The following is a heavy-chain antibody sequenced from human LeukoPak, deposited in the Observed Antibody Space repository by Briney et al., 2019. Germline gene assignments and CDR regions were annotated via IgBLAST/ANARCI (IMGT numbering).Heavy chain of an antibody. CDR3: ARVRDYDSSYLSG. Sequence: PSQTLSLTCTVSGGSISSGDYYWSWIRQPPGKGLEWIGYIYYSGSTYYNPSLKSRVTISLDTSKNQFSLKLGSVTAADTAIYYCARVRDYDSSYLSGWGQGTLVTVS. V-gene: IGHV4-30-4*01. CDR1: GGSISSGDYY. J-gene: IGHJ4*02. CDR2: IYYSGST. D-gene: IGHD3-22*01.